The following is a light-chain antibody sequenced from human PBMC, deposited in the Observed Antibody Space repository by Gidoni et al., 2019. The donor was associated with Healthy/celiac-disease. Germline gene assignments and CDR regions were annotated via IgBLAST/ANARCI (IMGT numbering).Light chain of an antibody. CDR1: QSVSSY. Sequence: EIVLTQSPATLSLSPGERATLSCRASQSVSSYLAWYQQKPGQAPRLLIYDASNRATGIPARFSCSGSGTDFTLTISSLDPEDFAVYYCQQRSNWPRFTFGPGTKVDIK. J-gene: IGKJ3*01. CDR2: DAS. V-gene: IGKV3-11*01. CDR3: QQRSNWPRFT.